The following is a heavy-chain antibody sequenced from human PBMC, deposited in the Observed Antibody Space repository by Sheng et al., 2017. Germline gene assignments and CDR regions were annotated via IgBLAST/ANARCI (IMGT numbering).Heavy chain of an antibody. V-gene: IGHV4-39*07. Sequence: QLQLQQSGPGLGEAFGDPCPSPXLSPVAPSAVSSYYWGWIRQPPGRSWSGLGVSIIVGAPTTTPVPQSRVTIXVDTSKNQFSLKLTSLTAADTAVYYCARDYGAYWGQGEPWSPSPQ. CDR1: VAPSAVSSYY. J-gene: IGHJ4*02. CDR3: ARDYGAY. CDR2: SIIVGAP. D-gene: IGHD4-17*01.